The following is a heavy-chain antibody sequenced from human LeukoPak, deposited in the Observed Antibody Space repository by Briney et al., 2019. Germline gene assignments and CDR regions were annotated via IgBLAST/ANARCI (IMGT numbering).Heavy chain of an antibody. Sequence: PGGSLRLSCAASGFTVSNNYMSWVRQAPGKGLEWVSVIYSGGTTYYAVSVRGRFTISRDNSKNTLYLQMNGLRAEDTAVYYCARGFRYSTGWKDFDYWGQGTLVTVSS. J-gene: IGHJ4*02. CDR2: IYSGGTT. CDR3: ARGFRYSTGWKDFDY. D-gene: IGHD6-19*01. CDR1: GFTVSNNY. V-gene: IGHV3-53*01.